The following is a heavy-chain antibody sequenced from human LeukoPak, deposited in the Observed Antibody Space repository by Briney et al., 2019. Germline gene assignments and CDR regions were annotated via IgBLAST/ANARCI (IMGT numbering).Heavy chain of an antibody. V-gene: IGHV3-66*01. D-gene: IGHD3-10*01. CDR2: IYSGGST. Sequence: PGGSLRLSCAASGFTVSSNYMSWVRQAPGKGLEWVSVIYSGGSTYYADSVKGRFTISRDNSKNTLYLQMNSLRAEDTAVYYCAREEGSGKRYYYYYGMDVWGQGTTVTVSS. CDR3: AREEGSGKRYYYYYGMDV. CDR1: GFTVSSNY. J-gene: IGHJ6*02.